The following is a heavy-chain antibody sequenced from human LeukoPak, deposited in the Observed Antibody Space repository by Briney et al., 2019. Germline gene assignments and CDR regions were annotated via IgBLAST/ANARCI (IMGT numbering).Heavy chain of an antibody. CDR1: GFTFSSYA. CDR3: AKALMGNWTADSPTDY. V-gene: IGHV3-23*01. J-gene: IGHJ4*02. Sequence: GGSLRLSCAASGFTFSSYAMSWGRQAPGKGREWGSAICGSGGSTYYADSVKGRFTISRDNSKNTLYLKMNSLRAEDTAEYSCAKALMGNWTADSPTDYWGQGTLVTVSS. D-gene: IGHD1-20*01. CDR2: ICGSGGST.